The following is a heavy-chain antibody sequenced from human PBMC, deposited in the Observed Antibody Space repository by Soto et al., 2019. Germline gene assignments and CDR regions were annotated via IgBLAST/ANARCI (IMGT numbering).Heavy chain of an antibody. CDR1: GFAFSSYA. CDR2: ISGSGGST. V-gene: IGHV3-23*01. J-gene: IGHJ6*02. CDR3: AKDRESYWGYYSYGMDV. D-gene: IGHD1-26*01. Sequence: PGGSLRLSCAASGFAFSSYAMSWVRQAPGKGLEWVSGISGSGGSTYYADSVKGRFTITRENSKNTLYLQMNSLRAEDTAVYYCAKDRESYWGYYSYGMDVWGQGTTVTVSS.